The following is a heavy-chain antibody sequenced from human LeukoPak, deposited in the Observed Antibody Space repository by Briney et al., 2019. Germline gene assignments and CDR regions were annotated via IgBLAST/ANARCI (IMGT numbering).Heavy chain of an antibody. Sequence: GRSLRLSCAASGFTFSSYGMQWVRQAPGKGQEWVAVISYDGSNKYYADSVKGRFTISRDNSKNTLYLQMNSLRAEDTAVYYCANASGGSCYGVCFDYWGQGTLVTVSS. V-gene: IGHV3-30*18. J-gene: IGHJ4*02. CDR1: GFTFSSYG. CDR3: ANASGGSCYGVCFDY. D-gene: IGHD2-15*01. CDR2: ISYDGSNK.